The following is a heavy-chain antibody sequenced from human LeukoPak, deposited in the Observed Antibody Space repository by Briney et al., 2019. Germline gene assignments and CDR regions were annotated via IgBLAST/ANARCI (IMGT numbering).Heavy chain of an antibody. J-gene: IGHJ4*02. CDR1: GGSISSGGYY. D-gene: IGHD2-15*01. Sequence: SETLSLTCTVSGGSISSGGYYWSWIRQHPGKGLEWIGYIYYSGSTYYNPSLKSRVTISVDTSKNQFSVKQSSVTAADTAVYYCARGGCSGGSCYSHPKRYFDYWGQGTLVTVSS. CDR3: ARGGCSGGSCYSHPKRYFDY. CDR2: IYYSGST. V-gene: IGHV4-31*03.